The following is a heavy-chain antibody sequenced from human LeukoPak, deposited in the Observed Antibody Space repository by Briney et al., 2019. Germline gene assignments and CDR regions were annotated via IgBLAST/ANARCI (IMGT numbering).Heavy chain of an antibody. CDR2: LYYSGSS. Sequence: SETLSLTCTVSGGSISSYYWHWIRQPPGEKLEWMGFLYYSGSSNYNPSIGCGVTISADSSKIQFSLKLTSVTAADTAVYYCARDAKLLGAFDLWGPGTMVTVSS. CDR3: ARDAKLLGAFDL. J-gene: IGHJ3*01. V-gene: IGHV4-59*01. CDR1: GGSISSYY.